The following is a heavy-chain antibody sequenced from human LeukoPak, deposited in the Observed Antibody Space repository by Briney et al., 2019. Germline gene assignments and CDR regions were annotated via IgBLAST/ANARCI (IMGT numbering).Heavy chain of an antibody. CDR2: FSFSVNTK. CDR3: ARGAYSSGWAYFDH. Sequence: SGGSLRLSCAASGFTFCDYSMTGVRQAPGKGLGWVSYFSFSVNTKYYGDSVKGRFTISRDNAKNSLYLHMDSLRAEDTAVYYCARGAYSSGWAYFDHWGQGTLVTVSS. D-gene: IGHD6-19*01. CDR1: GFTFCDYS. J-gene: IGHJ4*02. V-gene: IGHV3-48*04.